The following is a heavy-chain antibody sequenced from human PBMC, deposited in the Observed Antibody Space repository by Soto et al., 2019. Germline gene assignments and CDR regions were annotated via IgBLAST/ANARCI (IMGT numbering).Heavy chain of an antibody. Sequence: ASVKVSCKASGDTFTSYAMHWVRQAPGQRLEWMGWINAGNGNTKYSQKFQGRVTITRDTSASTAYMELSSLRSEDTAVYYCVHSSGYCSCYYWGQGTLVTVSS. D-gene: IGHD3-22*01. CDR3: VHSSGYCSCYY. J-gene: IGHJ4*02. CDR1: GDTFTSYA. V-gene: IGHV1-3*01. CDR2: INAGNGNT.